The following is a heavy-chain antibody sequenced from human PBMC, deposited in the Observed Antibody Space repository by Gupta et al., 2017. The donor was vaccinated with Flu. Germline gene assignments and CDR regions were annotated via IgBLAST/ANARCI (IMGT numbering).Heavy chain of an antibody. CDR1: RFVFGSYG. CDR2: ISYDGDKT. Sequence: QGLLVVSGGGVVQPGRSLTLSCAASRFVFGSYGMNWVRQAPGKGLEWVAMISYDGDKTSYVDSVKGRFTVSRDNSRDTLYLQMNSLTDDDTAVYYCAKTGTTGYFYMDVWGNGTTVIVSS. V-gene: IGHV3-30*18. CDR3: AKTGTTGYFYMDV. J-gene: IGHJ6*03. D-gene: IGHD1-7*01.